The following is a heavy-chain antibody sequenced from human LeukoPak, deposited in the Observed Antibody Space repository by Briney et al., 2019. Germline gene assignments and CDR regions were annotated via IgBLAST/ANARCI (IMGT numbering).Heavy chain of an antibody. CDR1: GFTFSSYG. J-gene: IGHJ4*02. CDR3: ARVGRDAYKNDY. CDR2: ISSGSGTI. D-gene: IGHD5-24*01. V-gene: IGHV3-48*02. Sequence: QPGRSLRLSCAASGFTFSSYGMHWVRQAPGKGLECVSYISSGSGTISYADSVKGRFTISRDNAKNSVYLQMNSLRDEDTALYYCARVGRDAYKNDYWGQGTLVTVSS.